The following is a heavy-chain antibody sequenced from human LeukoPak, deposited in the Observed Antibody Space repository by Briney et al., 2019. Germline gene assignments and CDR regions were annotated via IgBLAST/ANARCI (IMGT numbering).Heavy chain of an antibody. V-gene: IGHV1-2*02. D-gene: IGHD3-10*01. CDR3: AGDMVRGVILRRVLEY. CDR1: GYTFTHYY. J-gene: IGHJ4*02. CDR2: INPNSGGT. Sequence: ASVKVSCKPSGYTFTHYYMHWVRQAPGQGLEWMGWINPNSGGTNYAQKFQGRVTMTRDTSINTAYMELSRLRSDDTAVYYCAGDMVRGVILRRVLEYWGQGTLVTVSS.